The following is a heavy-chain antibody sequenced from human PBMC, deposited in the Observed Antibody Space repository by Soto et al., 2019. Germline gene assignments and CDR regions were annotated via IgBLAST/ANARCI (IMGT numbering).Heavy chain of an antibody. CDR1: GFAFSTYT. CDR2: IYGDATEA. D-gene: IGHD1-1*01. V-gene: IGHV3-23*01. J-gene: IGHJ4*02. CDR3: ARDRRPDGRWDIDY. Sequence: EVQLLESGGCLVQPGGSLRLSCAASGFAFSTYTMNWVRQAPGKGLEWVSGIYGDATEAYYADSVRGRFIISRDNSKKTLLLQMNGLRAEDTAVYYCARDRRPDGRWDIDYWGQVTLVTVSS.